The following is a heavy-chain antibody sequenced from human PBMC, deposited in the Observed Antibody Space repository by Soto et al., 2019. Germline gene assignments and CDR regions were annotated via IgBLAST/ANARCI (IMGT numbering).Heavy chain of an antibody. CDR2: IVVGSGNT. Sequence: QMQLVQSGPEVKKPGTSVKVSCKASGFTFTSSAVQWVRQARGQRLEWIGWIVVGSGNTNYAQKFQERVTITRDMSTSTAYMELSSLRSEDTAWYYCAADSHYDILTRYYYGMDVWGQGTTVTVSS. CDR3: AADSHYDILTRYYYGMDV. CDR1: GFTFTSSA. D-gene: IGHD3-9*01. J-gene: IGHJ6*02. V-gene: IGHV1-58*01.